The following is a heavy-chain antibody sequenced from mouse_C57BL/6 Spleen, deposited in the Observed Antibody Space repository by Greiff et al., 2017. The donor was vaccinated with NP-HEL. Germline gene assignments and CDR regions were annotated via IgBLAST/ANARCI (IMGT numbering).Heavy chain of an antibody. CDR3: ARDWEY. J-gene: IGHJ2*01. CDR2: ISYDGSN. D-gene: IGHD4-1*01. CDR1: GYSITSGYY. V-gene: IGHV3-6*01. Sequence: VQLKQSGPGLVKPSQSLSLTCSVTGYSITSGYYWNWIRQFPGNKLEWMGYISYDGSNNYNPSLKNRISITRDTSKNQFFLKLNSVTTEDTATYYCARDWEYWGQGTTLTVSS.